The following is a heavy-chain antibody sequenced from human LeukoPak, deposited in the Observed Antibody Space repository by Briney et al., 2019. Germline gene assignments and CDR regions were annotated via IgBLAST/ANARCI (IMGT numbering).Heavy chain of an antibody. CDR2: IFYSGTT. J-gene: IGHJ4*02. V-gene: IGHV4-59*08. Sequence: SETLSLTCTVSGSSMSSHYLSWIRQPPGKGLEWIGYIFYSGTTSCNPSLKSRVTISIDTSKNQFSLKLSSVTAADTAVYYCARHEGVVTSGFDSWGQGTLVTVS. CDR3: ARHEGVVTSGFDS. CDR1: GSSMSSHY. D-gene: IGHD2-21*02.